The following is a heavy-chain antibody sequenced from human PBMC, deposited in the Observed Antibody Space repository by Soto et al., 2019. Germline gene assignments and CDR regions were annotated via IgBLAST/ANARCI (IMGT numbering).Heavy chain of an antibody. CDR3: ARLNTEDEFNWFAP. D-gene: IGHD3-10*01. Sequence: GGSLRLSCEGSGFTFSNCAMSWVRQAPGKGLEWVSGISGTGRTTFYADSVKDRFTISRDNPKNTAYLEMTSLRAEDTAVYYCARLNTEDEFNWFAPWGQGTLVTVSS. CDR2: ISGTGRTT. J-gene: IGHJ5*02. CDR1: GFTFSNCA. V-gene: IGHV3-23*01.